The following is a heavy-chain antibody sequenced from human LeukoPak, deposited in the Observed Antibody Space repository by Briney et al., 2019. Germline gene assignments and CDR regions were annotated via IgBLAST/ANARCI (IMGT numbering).Heavy chain of an antibody. CDR3: AREPTYRSSLDF. CDR1: GFTFSSSA. Sequence: GGSLRLSCAASGFTFSSSAMSWVRQAPGKGLEYISVTYSSGTTYYADSVRDRFTISRDNSRNTLYLQMNSLRPDDTAVYYCAREPTYRSSLDFWGQGTLVTVSS. D-gene: IGHD6-6*01. CDR2: TYSSGTT. J-gene: IGHJ4*02. V-gene: IGHV3-23*05.